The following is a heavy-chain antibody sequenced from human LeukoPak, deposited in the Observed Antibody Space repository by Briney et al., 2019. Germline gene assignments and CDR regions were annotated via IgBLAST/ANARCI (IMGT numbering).Heavy chain of an antibody. V-gene: IGHV4-39*01. Sequence: PSETLSLTCTVSGGSISTTSYYWDWIRQTPGKGLEWIGSIYYSGSTFYNPSLKSRVTISIDRSKNQFSLRLRSVTAIDTASYYCARRPNQFFDSWGQGTLVTVSS. CDR2: IYYSGST. D-gene: IGHD5-24*01. J-gene: IGHJ4*02. CDR1: GGSISTTSYY. CDR3: ARRPNQFFDS.